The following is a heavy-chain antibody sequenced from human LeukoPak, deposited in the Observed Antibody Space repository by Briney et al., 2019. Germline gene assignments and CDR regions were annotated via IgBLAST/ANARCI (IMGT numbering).Heavy chain of an antibody. CDR3: AKETTAIAAVGTEFDY. CDR2: ISGSGGST. D-gene: IGHD6-13*01. Sequence: GGSLRLSCAASGFTFSSYAMSWVRQAPGKGLEWVSAISGSGGSTYYADSVKGRFTISRDNSKNTLYLQMNGLRAEDTAVYYCAKETTAIAAVGTEFDYWGQGTLVTVSS. CDR1: GFTFSSYA. V-gene: IGHV3-23*01. J-gene: IGHJ4*02.